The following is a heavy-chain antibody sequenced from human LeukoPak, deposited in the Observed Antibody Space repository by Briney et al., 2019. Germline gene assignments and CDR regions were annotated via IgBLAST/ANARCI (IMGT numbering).Heavy chain of an antibody. D-gene: IGHD1-7*01. J-gene: IGHJ6*03. CDR3: ARDFHAKLGNYNFYYMDV. CDR1: GFTFSTYW. Sequence: GGSLRLSCAASGFTFSTYWMTWVRQAPGKGLEWVANINQGGSESYYVDSVKGRFTISRDNAKNSLYLQMNSLRAEDTAVYYCARDFHAKLGNYNFYYMDVWGKGTTVTVSS. V-gene: IGHV3-7*01. CDR2: INQGGSES.